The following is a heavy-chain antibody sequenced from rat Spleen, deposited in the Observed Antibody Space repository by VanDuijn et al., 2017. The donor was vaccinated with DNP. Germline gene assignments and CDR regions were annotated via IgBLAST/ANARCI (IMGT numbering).Heavy chain of an antibody. CDR2: INPDGSNT. V-gene: IGHV5-58*01. CDR3: AKQWVEWEPYFDY. CDR1: GFTFSTYW. Sequence: EVQLVETGGDLVPPGRSLKLSCVASGFTFSTYWMFWIRQAPGKGLEWVASINPDGSNTYCQDSVKGRCTISRDNAKSSLYLQMNSLRSEDTATYYCAKQWVEWEPYFDYWGQGVMVTVSS. D-gene: IGHD1-1*01. J-gene: IGHJ2*01.